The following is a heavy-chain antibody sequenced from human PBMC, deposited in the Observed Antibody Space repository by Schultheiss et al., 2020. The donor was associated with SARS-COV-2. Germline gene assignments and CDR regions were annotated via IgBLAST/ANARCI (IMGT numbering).Heavy chain of an antibody. J-gene: IGHJ4*02. D-gene: IGHD4-17*01. CDR3: ARIYGDAYFDY. V-gene: IGHV3-9*01. CDR1: AFTFHDYA. CDR2: ISWNSGSI. Sequence: GGSLRLSCAASAFTFHDYAIYWVRQAPGKGLEWVSGISWNSGSIGYADSVKGRFTISRDNAKNSLSLQMNSLRAEDTAVYYCARIYGDAYFDYWGQGTLVTVS.